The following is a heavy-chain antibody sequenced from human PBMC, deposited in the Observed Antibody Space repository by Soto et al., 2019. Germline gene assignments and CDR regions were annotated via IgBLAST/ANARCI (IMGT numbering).Heavy chain of an antibody. D-gene: IGHD6-6*01. CDR2: IGTAYDT. J-gene: IGHJ4*02. V-gene: IGHV3-13*01. CDR1: GFTFSTYD. Sequence: GGSLRLSCAASGFTFSTYDMHWVRQATGKGLEWVSAIGTAYDTYYSGSVKGRFTISRENAKNSLYLQMNSLRAEDTAVYYCAKGRIAARPYFDYWGQGTLVTVSS. CDR3: AKGRIAARPYFDY.